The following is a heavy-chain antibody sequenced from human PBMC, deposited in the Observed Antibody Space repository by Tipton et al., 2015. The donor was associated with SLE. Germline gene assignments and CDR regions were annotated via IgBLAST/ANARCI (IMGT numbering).Heavy chain of an antibody. J-gene: IGHJ4*02. V-gene: IGHV4-34*01. CDR1: GGSFSGYY. D-gene: IGHD3-10*01. CDR2: INHSGST. Sequence: TLSLTCAVYGGSFSGYYWSWIRQPPGKGLEWIGEINHSGSTNYNPSLKSRVTIPVDTSKNQFSLKLSSVTAADTAVYYCASWGYGSGSYYTDYWGQGTRVTVSS. CDR3: ASWGYGSGSYYTDY.